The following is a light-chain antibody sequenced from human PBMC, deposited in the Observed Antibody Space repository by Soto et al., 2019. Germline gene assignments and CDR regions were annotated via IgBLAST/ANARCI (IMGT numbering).Light chain of an antibody. J-gene: IGKJ5*01. V-gene: IGKV3-20*01. CDR2: GAS. CDR3: QQYGGSPST. CDR1: QSVTTR. Sequence: IVLTQSPGTLSLSPGQRVTLSCRASQSVTTRLAWYQHKPGQAPTLLMSGASNRASRVSVRFSGSGSGTDFTLTITRLEPEDFALYDCQQYGGSPSTVGLGTRLEIK.